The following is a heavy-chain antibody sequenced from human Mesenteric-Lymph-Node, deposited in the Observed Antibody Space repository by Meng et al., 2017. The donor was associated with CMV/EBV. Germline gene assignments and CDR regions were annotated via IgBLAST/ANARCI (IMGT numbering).Heavy chain of an antibody. CDR2: INHSGVP. Sequence: QVQLQRWGAGRLKHSETLSLTCAVYGGSFSGYYWSWIRQPPGKGLEWIGEINHSGVPNYNPSLKSRVTISLDRSKNQFSLKLSSVTAEDTAVYYCARGSDIPVNNYWGQGTLVTVSS. D-gene: IGHD2-15*01. CDR3: ARGSDIPVNNY. J-gene: IGHJ4*02. CDR1: GGSFSGYY. V-gene: IGHV4-34*01.